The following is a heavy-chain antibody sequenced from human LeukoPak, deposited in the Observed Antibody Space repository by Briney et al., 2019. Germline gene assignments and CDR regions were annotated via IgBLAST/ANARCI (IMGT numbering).Heavy chain of an antibody. J-gene: IGHJ5*02. CDR2: IRYDGSNE. CDR1: GFTFTGYP. V-gene: IGHV3-30*02. Sequence: GGSLRLSCAASGFTFTGYPMHWVRQPPGKVLEWVAFIRYDGSNEYYADSVKGRFTISRDNSKNTLFLQMNSLRTEDTAVYYCAKDFYSGSSPWGQGTLVTVSS. CDR3: AKDFYSGSSP. D-gene: IGHD1-26*01.